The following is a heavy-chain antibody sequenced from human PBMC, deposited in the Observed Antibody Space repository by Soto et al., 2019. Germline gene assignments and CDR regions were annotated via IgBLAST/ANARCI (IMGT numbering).Heavy chain of an antibody. J-gene: IGHJ3*02. D-gene: IGHD3-3*01. CDR3: ARHLCADADAGFCSADTAFDI. V-gene: IGHV5-10-1*01. CDR1: GYSFTSYW. Sequence: GESLKISCKGSGYSFTSYWISWVRQMPGKGLELLGRIDPSDSYTPYSPSFQGHVTISADKSISTAYLQWSSLKASDTAMYYCARHLCADADAGFCSADTAFDIGCQWTMVTVSS. CDR2: IDPSDSYT.